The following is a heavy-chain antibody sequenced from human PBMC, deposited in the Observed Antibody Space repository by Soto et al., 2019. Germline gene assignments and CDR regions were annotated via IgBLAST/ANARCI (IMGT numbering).Heavy chain of an antibody. CDR1: GFTFSSYE. CDR3: VRRSTLSYHGMDV. J-gene: IGHJ6*02. V-gene: IGHV3-30-3*01. Sequence: QEQLVESGGGVVQPGRSLRLSCAASGFTFSSYEMHWVRQTPGKGLEWVAIISYDGSNKYYADSVKGRFTFSRDNSNNMLYLQMNSLRAEDAAVYYCVRRSTLSYHGMDVWGQGTTVTVSS. D-gene: IGHD4-17*01. CDR2: ISYDGSNK.